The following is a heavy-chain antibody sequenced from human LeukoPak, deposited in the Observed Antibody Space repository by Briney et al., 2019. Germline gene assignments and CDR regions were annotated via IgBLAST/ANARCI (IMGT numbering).Heavy chain of an antibody. Sequence: PSETLSLTCTASGGSISSYYWSWIRQPPGKGLEWIGYIYYSGSTNYNPSLKSRVTISVDTSKNQFSLKLSSVTAADTAVYYCARSGGSFYQNYYYMDVWGKGTTVTVSS. CDR1: GGSISSYY. V-gene: IGHV4-59*01. CDR2: IYYSGST. CDR3: ARSGGSFYQNYYYMDV. J-gene: IGHJ6*03. D-gene: IGHD2-15*01.